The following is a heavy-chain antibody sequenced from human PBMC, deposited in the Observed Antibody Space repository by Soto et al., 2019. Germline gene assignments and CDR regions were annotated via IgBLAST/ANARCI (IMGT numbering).Heavy chain of an antibody. CDR3: ARPIETGSSGYYR. J-gene: IGHJ4*02. CDR1: GASISSVSYY. D-gene: IGHD3-22*01. CDR2: FSYSGRP. V-gene: IGHV4-39*01. Sequence: SETLSLTCTVSGASISSVSYYWAWIRQPPGKGLEWIGSFSYSGRPYYSPSLRGRVPISVDTSNNQFSLKLTSVTAADTAVYLWARPIETGSSGYYRWGEGTLGT.